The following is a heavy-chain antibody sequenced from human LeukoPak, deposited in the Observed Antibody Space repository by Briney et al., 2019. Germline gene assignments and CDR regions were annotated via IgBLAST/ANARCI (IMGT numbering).Heavy chain of an antibody. D-gene: IGHD2-15*01. J-gene: IGHJ4*02. CDR1: GFTFSSYS. CDR2: ISSSSSYI. V-gene: IGHV3-21*01. Sequence: GGSLRLSCAASGFTFSSYSMNWVRQAPGKGLEWVSSISSSSSYIYYADSVKGRFTISRDNAKYSLYLQMNSLRAEDTAVYYCATIGVVVVAATPVFDYWGQGTLVTVSS. CDR3: ATIGVVVVAATPVFDY.